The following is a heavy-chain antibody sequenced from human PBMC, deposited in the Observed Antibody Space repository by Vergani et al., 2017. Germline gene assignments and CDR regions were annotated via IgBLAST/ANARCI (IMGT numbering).Heavy chain of an antibody. CDR3: AIGRRAEVGSGPYK. CDR2: IISSGTN. J-gene: IGHJ4*02. CDR1: GGSVRTSIGYY. V-gene: IGHV4-61*02. Sequence: QVQLQESGPGLVKPSQTLSLSCTVSGGSVRTSIGYYWTWIRPPAGKPLEWIGEIISSGTNNYNPSFKNRVTMSVDTSKNQFSLKLNSVTAADTAVYYCAIGRRAEVGSGPYKWVRRTLVTVSS. D-gene: IGHD6-13*01.